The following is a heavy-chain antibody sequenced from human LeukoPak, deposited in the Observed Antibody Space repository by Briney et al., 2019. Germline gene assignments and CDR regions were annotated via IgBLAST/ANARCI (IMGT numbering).Heavy chain of an antibody. CDR2: INPNSGGT. CDR3: ASTSREVGATQFDY. CDR1: GYTFTGYY. J-gene: IGHJ4*02. Sequence: ASVNVSCKASGYTFTGYYMHWVRQAPGQGLEWMGWINPNSGGTNYAQKFQGRVTMTRDTSISTAYMELSRLRSDDTAVYFCASTSREVGATQFDYWGQGTLVTVSS. D-gene: IGHD1-26*01. V-gene: IGHV1-2*02.